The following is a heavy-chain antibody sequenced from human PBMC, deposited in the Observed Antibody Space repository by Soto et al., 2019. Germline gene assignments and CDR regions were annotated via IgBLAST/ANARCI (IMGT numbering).Heavy chain of an antibody. CDR1: GGSFSGYY. Sequence: QVQLQQWGAGLLKPSETLSLTCAVYGGSFSGYYWSWIRQPPGKGLEWIGEINHSGSTNYNTSLKSRVTISVDTSKNQFSLKLSSVTAADTAVYYCARGRRTLIDYWGQGTLVTVSS. CDR3: ARGRRTLIDY. CDR2: INHSGST. V-gene: IGHV4-34*01. J-gene: IGHJ4*02.